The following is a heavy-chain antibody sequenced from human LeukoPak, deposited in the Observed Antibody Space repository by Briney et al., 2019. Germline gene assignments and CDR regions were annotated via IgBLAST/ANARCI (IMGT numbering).Heavy chain of an antibody. Sequence: SETLSLTCTVSGGSISSYYWSWIRQPPGKGLEWIGYIYDSGSTSYNPSLKSRVTISVDTSKNQFSLKLSSVTAADTAVFYCASLTTADAFDIWGQGTMVTVSS. CDR2: IYDSGST. D-gene: IGHD3-22*01. J-gene: IGHJ3*02. CDR1: GGSISSYY. CDR3: ASLTTADAFDI. V-gene: IGHV4-59*01.